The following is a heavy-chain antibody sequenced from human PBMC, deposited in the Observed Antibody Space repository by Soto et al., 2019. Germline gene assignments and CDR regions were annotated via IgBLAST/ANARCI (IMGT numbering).Heavy chain of an antibody. CDR1: AASFSKYY. Sequence: SETLSLTCTVSAASFSKYYWSWIRQPPGKGLEWIGYVYFNGNTNYNPSLKRRVSISIDASKNQISLNLSSVTAADTAVYYCASVTFGGVVLAHWGQGTLVTVSS. J-gene: IGHJ4*02. CDR3: ASVTFGGVVLAH. D-gene: IGHD3-16*01. CDR2: VYFNGNT. V-gene: IGHV4-59*01.